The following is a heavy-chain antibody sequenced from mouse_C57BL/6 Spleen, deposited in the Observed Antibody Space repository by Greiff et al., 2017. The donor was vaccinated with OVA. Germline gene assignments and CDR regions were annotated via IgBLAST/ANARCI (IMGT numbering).Heavy chain of an antibody. J-gene: IGHJ3*01. CDR3: APGGLPFAY. CDR1: GYTFTSYW. V-gene: IGHV1-64*01. D-gene: IGHD3-1*01. Sequence: QVQLQQPGAELVKPGASVKLSCKASGYTFTSYWMHWVKQRPGQGLEWIGMIDPKSGSTNYNEKFKSKATLTVDKSSSTAYMQLSSLTSEDSAVYYCAPGGLPFAYWGQGTLVTVSA. CDR2: IDPKSGST.